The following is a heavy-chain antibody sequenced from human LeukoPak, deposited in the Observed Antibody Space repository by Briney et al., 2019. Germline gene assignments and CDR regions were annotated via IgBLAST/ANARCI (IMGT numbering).Heavy chain of an antibody. D-gene: IGHD3-22*01. Sequence: SETLSLTCSVSGASISLYYWGWLRQPAGKGLEWIGRIYIGGGAYYNPSLKSRVSMSVDTSKNQLSLQLKSVTAGDTAVYYCAREDYDSSGSFDYWGQGTLVTVSS. CDR3: AREDYDSSGSFDY. CDR1: GASISLYY. V-gene: IGHV4-4*07. CDR2: IYIGGGA. J-gene: IGHJ4*02.